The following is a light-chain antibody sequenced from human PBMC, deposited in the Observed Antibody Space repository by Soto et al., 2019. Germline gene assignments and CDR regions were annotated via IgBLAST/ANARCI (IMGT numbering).Light chain of an antibody. CDR3: QQRGSWPAT. V-gene: IGKV3-20*01. CDR2: GAS. CDR1: QSVSSSF. Sequence: EIVLTQSPGTLSLSPGERATLSCRASQSVSSSFLAWYQEKPGQAPRLLIYGASSRATGIPDRFSGSGSGTDFTLTISRLEPEDFAVYYCQQRGSWPATFGPGTKVDIK. J-gene: IGKJ3*01.